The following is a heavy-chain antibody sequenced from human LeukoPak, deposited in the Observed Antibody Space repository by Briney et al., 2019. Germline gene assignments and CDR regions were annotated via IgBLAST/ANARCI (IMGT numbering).Heavy chain of an antibody. CDR2: IIPIFGTA. CDR1: GGTFSSYA. D-gene: IGHD4-17*01. V-gene: IGHV1-69*05. J-gene: IGHJ4*02. CDR3: ARGHYGDFYFDY. Sequence: GASVKVSWKASGGTFSSYAISWVRQAPGQGLEWMGGIIPIFGTANYAQKFQGRVTITTDESTSTAYMELSSLRSEDTAVYYCARGHYGDFYFDYWGQGTLVTVSS.